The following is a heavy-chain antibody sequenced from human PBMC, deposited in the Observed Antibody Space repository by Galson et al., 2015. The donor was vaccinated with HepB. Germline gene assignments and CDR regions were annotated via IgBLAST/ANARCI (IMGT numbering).Heavy chain of an antibody. CDR3: AREAHIAAPASFDY. Sequence: SLRLSCAASGFTFSRYGMHWVRQVPGKGLEWVALTWHDGSNSFYAASVKGRFTIARDNSQNTLYLHMTNLRAEDTALYYCAREAHIAAPASFDYWGQGTLATVSS. V-gene: IGHV3-33*08. CDR2: TWHDGSNS. CDR1: GFTFSRYG. J-gene: IGHJ4*02. D-gene: IGHD6-25*01.